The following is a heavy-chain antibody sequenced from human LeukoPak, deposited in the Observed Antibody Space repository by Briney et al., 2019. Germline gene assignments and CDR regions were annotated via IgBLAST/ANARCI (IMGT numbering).Heavy chain of an antibody. CDR3: ARESVASGGFNWFDP. J-gene: IGHJ5*02. V-gene: IGHV4-34*01. D-gene: IGHD2-21*01. CDR1: GGSFSGYY. Sequence: SETLSLTCAVYGGSFSGYYWSWIRQPPGKGLEWIGEINHSGSTNYNPSLKSRVTISVDTSKNQFSLKLSSVTAADTAVYYCARESVASGGFNWFDPWGQGTLVTVSS. CDR2: INHSGST.